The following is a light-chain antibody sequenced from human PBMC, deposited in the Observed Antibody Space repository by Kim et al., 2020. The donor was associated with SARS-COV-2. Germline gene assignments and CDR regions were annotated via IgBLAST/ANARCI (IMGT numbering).Light chain of an antibody. V-gene: IGLV3-1*01. Sequence: VSPGQTASITRSGDKLGDKYACWYQQKPGQSPVLVIYQDSKRPSGIPERFSGSNSGNTATLTISGTQAMDEADYYCQAWDSSTAVVFGGGTQLTVL. CDR3: QAWDSSTAVV. J-gene: IGLJ2*01. CDR1: KLGDKY. CDR2: QDS.